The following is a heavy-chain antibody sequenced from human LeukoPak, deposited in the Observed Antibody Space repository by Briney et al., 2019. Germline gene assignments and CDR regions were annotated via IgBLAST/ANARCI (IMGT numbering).Heavy chain of an antibody. CDR3: ARVEDHDFWSGYYRYNWFDP. Sequence: SETLSLTCTVSGGSISSSSYYWGWVRQPPGKGLEWIGSIYYSGSTYYNPSLKSRVTISVDTSKNQFSLKLSSVTAADTAVYYCARVEDHDFWSGYYRYNWFDPWGQGTLVTVSS. J-gene: IGHJ5*02. V-gene: IGHV4-39*07. D-gene: IGHD3-3*01. CDR1: GGSISSSSYY. CDR2: IYYSGST.